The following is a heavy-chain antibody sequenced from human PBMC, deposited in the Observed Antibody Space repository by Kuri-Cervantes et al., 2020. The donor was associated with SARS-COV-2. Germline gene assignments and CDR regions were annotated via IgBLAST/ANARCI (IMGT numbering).Heavy chain of an antibody. Sequence: SLKISCAASGFTFGDYAMHWVRQAPGKGLEWVSGISWNSGSIGYADSVKGRFTISRDNAKNSPYLQMNSLRAEDTAVYYCAKGPVSGAVAGMFDYWGQGTLVTVSS. CDR1: GFTFGDYA. D-gene: IGHD6-19*01. V-gene: IGHV3-9*01. CDR3: AKGPVSGAVAGMFDY. CDR2: ISWNSGSI. J-gene: IGHJ4*02.